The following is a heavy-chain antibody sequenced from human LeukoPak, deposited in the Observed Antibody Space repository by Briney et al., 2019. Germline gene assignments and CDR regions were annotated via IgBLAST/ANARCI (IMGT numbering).Heavy chain of an antibody. CDR1: GGTFSSYA. CDR3: ARGSQYCSSTSCYDYYYGMDV. J-gene: IGHJ6*02. V-gene: IGHV1-69*04. CDR2: VIPILGIA. Sequence: ASVKVSCTASGGTFSSYAISWVRQAPGQGLEWMGRVIPILGIANYAQKFQGRVTITADKSTSTAYMELSNLRSEDTAVYYCARGSQYCSSTSCYDYYYGMDVWGQGTTVTVSS. D-gene: IGHD2-2*01.